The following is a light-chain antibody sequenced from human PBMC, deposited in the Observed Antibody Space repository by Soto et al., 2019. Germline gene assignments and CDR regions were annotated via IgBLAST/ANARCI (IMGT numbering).Light chain of an antibody. CDR2: KAS. CDR1: QSISTW. J-gene: IGKJ1*01. V-gene: IGKV1-5*03. Sequence: DLQMTQSPSTLSASVADQVTITCRASQSISTWLAWYQHKAGKAPNLLIYKASRLESGVPARFSGSGSETEFTLTISGLQPGDFAIYYCQQYNSYSPTFGQGTKVDIK. CDR3: QQYNSYSPT.